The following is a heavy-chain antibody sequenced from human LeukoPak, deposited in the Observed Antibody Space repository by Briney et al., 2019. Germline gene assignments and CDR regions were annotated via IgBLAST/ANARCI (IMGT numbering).Heavy chain of an antibody. CDR2: ISGRGDGT. D-gene: IGHD2-2*01. CDR3: AKGPKPAAPWEEYFQH. Sequence: GGSLRLSCAASGFTFSTYAMSWVRQAPGKGLEWVSLISGRGDGTYYAESVKGRFTISRDNSKNTVYLHMNSLRDDDAAIYYCAKGPKPAAPWEEYFQHWGQGSLVTVSS. V-gene: IGHV3-23*01. CDR1: GFTFSTYA. J-gene: IGHJ1*01.